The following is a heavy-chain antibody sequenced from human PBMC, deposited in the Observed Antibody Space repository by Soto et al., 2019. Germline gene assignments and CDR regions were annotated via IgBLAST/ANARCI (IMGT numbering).Heavy chain of an antibody. CDR3: ARVAMTTSDYYYGMDV. D-gene: IGHD4-17*01. CDR2: ISTYNGNT. CDR1: GYTLTKYG. J-gene: IGHJ6*02. Sequence: QVQLVQSGAEVKKPGASVKVSCKASGYTLTKYGVSWVRQAPGQGLEWMGGISTYNGNTNYAQRLQGRVTMNTDTSTRTAYMELRSLRSDDAAVYYCARVAMTTSDYYYGMDVWGQGTTVTVSS. V-gene: IGHV1-18*04.